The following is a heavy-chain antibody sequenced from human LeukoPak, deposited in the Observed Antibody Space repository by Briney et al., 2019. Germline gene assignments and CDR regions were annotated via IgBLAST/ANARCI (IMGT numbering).Heavy chain of an antibody. CDR1: GFTLSTYW. J-gene: IGHJ3*02. CDR2: IKQDGSET. Sequence: PGGSLTLSCAASGFTLSTYWMIWLRQAPGKGREWVANIKQDGSETYYVDSVKGRFTISRDNAKNSLYLQMNSLRTEDTAVYSCARLNYYANKGPDAFDIWGQGTMVTVSS. D-gene: IGHD3-10*01. V-gene: IGHV3-7*01. CDR3: ARLNYYANKGPDAFDI.